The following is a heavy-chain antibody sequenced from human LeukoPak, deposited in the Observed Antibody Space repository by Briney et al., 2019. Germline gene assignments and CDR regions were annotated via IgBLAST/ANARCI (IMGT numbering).Heavy chain of an antibody. J-gene: IGHJ4*02. Sequence: SETLSLTCAVYGGSFSGYYWSWIRQPPGKELEWIGEINHSGSTNYNPSLKSRVTISVDTSKNQFSLKLSSVTAADTAVYYCARASPWLDYWGQGTLVTVSS. CDR3: ARASPWLDY. V-gene: IGHV4-34*01. CDR1: GGSFSGYY. CDR2: INHSGST.